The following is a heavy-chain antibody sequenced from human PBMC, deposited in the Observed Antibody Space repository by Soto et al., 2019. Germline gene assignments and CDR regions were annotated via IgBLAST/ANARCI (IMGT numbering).Heavy chain of an antibody. Sequence: GGSLRLSCAASGFTFSSYGMHWVRQAPGKGLEWVAVISYDGSNKYHADSVKGRFTISRDNSKNTLYLQMNSLRAEDTAVYYCAKALSRSGSSEVFDYYYYYGMDVWGQGTTVTVSS. CDR3: AKALSRSGSSEVFDYYYYYGMDV. CDR2: ISYDGSNK. J-gene: IGHJ6*02. CDR1: GFTFSSYG. V-gene: IGHV3-30*18. D-gene: IGHD6-6*01.